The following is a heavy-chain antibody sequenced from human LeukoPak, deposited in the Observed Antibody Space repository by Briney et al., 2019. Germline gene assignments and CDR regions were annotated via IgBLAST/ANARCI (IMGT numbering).Heavy chain of an antibody. Sequence: SETLSLTCTVSGGSISSSSYYWGWIRQPPGKGLEWIGSIYYSGSTYYNPSLKSRVTISVDTSKNQFSLKLSSVTAADTAVYYCARDSVVPAATDYWGQGTLVTVSS. V-gene: IGHV4-39*07. CDR3: ARDSVVPAATDY. CDR2: IYYSGST. CDR1: GGSISSSSYY. J-gene: IGHJ4*02. D-gene: IGHD2-2*01.